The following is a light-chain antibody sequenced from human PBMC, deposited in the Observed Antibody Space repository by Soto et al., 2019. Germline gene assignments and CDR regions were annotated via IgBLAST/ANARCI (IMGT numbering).Light chain of an antibody. CDR3: LQHNSYPRT. CDR1: QGISNY. CDR2: TTS. Sequence: DVQMTQSPSAVSASLGDRVNITCRASQGISNYLAWFQQKPGKVPKRLIYTTSTLQSGVPSRFSGSRSGTEFTLTISSLQPEDIATYYCLQHNSYPRTFGGGTKVEIK. V-gene: IGKV1-17*03. J-gene: IGKJ4*01.